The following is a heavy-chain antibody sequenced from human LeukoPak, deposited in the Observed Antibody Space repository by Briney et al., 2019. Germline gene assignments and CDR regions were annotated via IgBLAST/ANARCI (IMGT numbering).Heavy chain of an antibody. CDR1: GYTFTTYG. D-gene: IGHD3-22*01. CDR2: INPSGGST. CDR3: ARDSSDSSGYSDY. V-gene: IGHV1-46*01. J-gene: IGHJ4*02. Sequence: ASVKVSCKASGYTFTTYGISWVRQAPGQGLEWMGIINPSGGSTSYAQKFQGRVTMTRDTSTSTVYMELSSLRSEDTAVYYCARDSSDSSGYSDYWGQGTLVTVSS.